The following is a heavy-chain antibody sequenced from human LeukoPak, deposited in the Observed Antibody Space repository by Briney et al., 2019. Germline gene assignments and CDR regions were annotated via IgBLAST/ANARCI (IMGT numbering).Heavy chain of an antibody. Sequence: GGSLRLSCAASGFTVSSNYMSWVRQAPGKGLEWVSVIYSGGSTYYADSVKGRFTISRDNSKNTLYLQMNSLRAEDTAVYYCARDRSSGYYHYGMDVWGQGTTVTVSS. CDR2: IYSGGST. CDR1: GFTVSSNY. J-gene: IGHJ6*02. D-gene: IGHD3-22*01. CDR3: ARDRSSGYYHYGMDV. V-gene: IGHV3-53*01.